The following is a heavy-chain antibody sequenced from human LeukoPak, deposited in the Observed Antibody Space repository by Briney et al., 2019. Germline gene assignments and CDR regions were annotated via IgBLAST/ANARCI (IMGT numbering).Heavy chain of an antibody. V-gene: IGHV3-72*01. CDR3: ARVNGWYYFDY. D-gene: IGHD6-19*01. Sequence: GGSLRLSCAASGFTFSDHYMDWVRQAPGKGLEWVGRTRNKANRYTTEYAASVKGRFTISRDDSKNSLYLQMNSLKTEDTAVYYCARVNGWYYFDYWGQGTLVTVSS. CDR2: TRNKANRYTT. CDR1: GFTFSDHY. J-gene: IGHJ4*02.